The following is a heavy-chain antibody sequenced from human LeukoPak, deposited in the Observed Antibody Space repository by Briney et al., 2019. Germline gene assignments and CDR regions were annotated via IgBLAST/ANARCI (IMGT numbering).Heavy chain of an antibody. CDR2: ISYDGSNK. CDR3: ARALRFLEWLCGY. D-gene: IGHD3-3*01. CDR1: GFTFSSYA. J-gene: IGHJ4*02. V-gene: IGHV3-30*01. Sequence: PGGSLRLSCAASGFTFSSYAMHWVRQAPGKGLEWVAVISYDGSNKYYADSVKGRFTISRDNSKNTLYLQMNSLRAEDTAVYYCARALRFLEWLCGYWGQGTLVTVSS.